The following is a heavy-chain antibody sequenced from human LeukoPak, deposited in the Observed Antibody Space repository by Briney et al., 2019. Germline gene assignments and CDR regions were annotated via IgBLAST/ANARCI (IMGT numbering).Heavy chain of an antibody. V-gene: IGHV1-18*01. CDR2: ISTYNGDT. D-gene: IGHD6-19*01. Sequence: PRASVKVSCKASGYASINYGISWLRQAPGQGLEWMGWISTYNGDTNYAQKLQGRVTMTTDTSTSTAYMELSCQRTNRTAVYYCARPRGSSGRGDFDYWGQGTLVTVSS. CDR1: GYASINYG. J-gene: IGHJ4*02. CDR3: ARPRGSSGRGDFDY.